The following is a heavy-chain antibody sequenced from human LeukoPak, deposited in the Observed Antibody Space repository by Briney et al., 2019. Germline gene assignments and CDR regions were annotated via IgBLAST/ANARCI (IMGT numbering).Heavy chain of an antibody. CDR1: GGSISSYY. CDR2: IYTSGST. D-gene: IGHD3-16*01. V-gene: IGHV4-4*07. J-gene: IGHJ3*02. Sequence: SSETLSLTCTVSGGSISSYYWSWIRQPAGKGLEWIGRIYTSGSTNYNPSLKSRVTMSVDTSKNQFSLKLGSVTAADTAVYYCARERLYDYVWGSYPCDAFDIWGQGTMVTVSS. CDR3: ARERLYDYVWGSYPCDAFDI.